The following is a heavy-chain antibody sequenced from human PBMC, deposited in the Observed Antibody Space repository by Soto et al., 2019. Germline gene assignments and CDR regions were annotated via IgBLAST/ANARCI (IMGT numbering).Heavy chain of an antibody. J-gene: IGHJ5*02. CDR3: AIVGIVATDDGFVP. V-gene: IGHV4-30-4*01. CDR1: GASIYNGGYF. Sequence: SETLSLTCSVSGASIYNGGYFWSWIRQSPGNGLELIGHIHNSGSPYNNPSLKSRVTISVDTSKNQFSLKLSSVTAADTAVYYCAIVGIVATDDGFVPSGQGTLVTVSS. D-gene: IGHD5-12*01. CDR2: IHNSGSP.